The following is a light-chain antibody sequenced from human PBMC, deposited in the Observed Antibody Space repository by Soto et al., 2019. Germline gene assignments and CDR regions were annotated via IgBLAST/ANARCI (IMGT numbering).Light chain of an antibody. CDR1: QSVLYSSNNKNY. CDR3: QQYYSTPIT. Sequence: DIVMTQSPDSLAVSLGERATINCKSSQSVLYSSNNKNYLAWYQQKPGQPPKLLIYLASTRESGVADRFSGSGSGTDFTLTISSLQAEDVAVYYCQQYYSTPITFGQGTRLEIK. J-gene: IGKJ5*01. CDR2: LAS. V-gene: IGKV4-1*01.